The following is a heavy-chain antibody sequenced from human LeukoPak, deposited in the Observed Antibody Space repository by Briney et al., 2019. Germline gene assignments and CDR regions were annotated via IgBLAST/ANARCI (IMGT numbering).Heavy chain of an antibody. CDR1: GGSINNSSYY. CDR2: MSYSGST. V-gene: IGHV4-39*01. J-gene: IGHJ6*03. Sequence: SETLSLTCTVSGGSINNSSYYWGWIRQSPGKGLEWVGSMSYSGSTYNNPSLKRRVTISVDTSKNQFSLKLSSVTAADTAVYYCARRGSTSPYYYYMDVWGKGTTVTVSS. D-gene: IGHD2-2*01. CDR3: ARRGSTSPYYYYMDV.